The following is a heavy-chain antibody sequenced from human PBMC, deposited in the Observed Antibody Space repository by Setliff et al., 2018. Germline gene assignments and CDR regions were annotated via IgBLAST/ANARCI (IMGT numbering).Heavy chain of an antibody. V-gene: IGHV4-61*09. CDR2: IYTSGST. D-gene: IGHD1-1*01. Sequence: SETLSLTCTVSGGSISSGNYYWSWVRQPAGKGLEWVGHIYTSGSTYYNPSLKSRLTISLDTSKNQFFLKLRSVTATDTALYHCARTGTYRYFDYWGQGILVTVSS. CDR1: GGSISSGNYY. J-gene: IGHJ4*02. CDR3: ARTGTYRYFDY.